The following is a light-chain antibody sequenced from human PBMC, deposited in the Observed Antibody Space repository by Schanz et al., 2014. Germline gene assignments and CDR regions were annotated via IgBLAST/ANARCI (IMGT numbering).Light chain of an antibody. CDR2: DVS. CDR3: TSYTGSGTLWV. J-gene: IGLJ3*02. Sequence: QSALTQPASVSGSPGQSITISCTGTSSDVGAYNLVSWFQQHPGKVPKFVIYDVSNRPSGISNRFSGSKSVNTASLTISGLQAEDEADYYCTSYTGSGTLWVFGGGTKLTVL. CDR1: SSDVGAYNL. V-gene: IGLV2-14*03.